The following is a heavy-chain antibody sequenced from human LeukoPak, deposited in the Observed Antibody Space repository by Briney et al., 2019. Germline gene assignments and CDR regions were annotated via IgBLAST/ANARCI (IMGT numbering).Heavy chain of an antibody. J-gene: IGHJ6*04. D-gene: IGHD3-10*02. CDR1: GFTFSSYG. Sequence: GGSLRLSCAASGFTFSSYGMSWVRQAPGKGLEWVSYISSSGSTIYYADSVKGRFTISRDNAKNSLYLQMNSLRAEDTADYCAELGITMIGGVWGKGTTVTISS. CDR3: AELGITMIGGV. CDR2: ISSSGSTI. V-gene: IGHV3-48*04.